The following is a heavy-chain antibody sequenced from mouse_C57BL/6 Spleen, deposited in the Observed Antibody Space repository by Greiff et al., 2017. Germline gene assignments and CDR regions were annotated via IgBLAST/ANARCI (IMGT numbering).Heavy chain of an antibody. CDR1: GFSLTSYG. Sequence: VQLQQSGPGLVAPSQSLSITCTVSGFSLTSYGVHWVRQPPGKGLEWLVVIWSDGSTTYNSALKSRLSISKDNSKSQVFLKMNSLETDDTAMYYCARHSSYYGAMDYWGQGTSVTVSS. CDR3: ARHSSYYGAMDY. V-gene: IGHV2-6-1*01. CDR2: IWSDGST. D-gene: IGHD1-1*01. J-gene: IGHJ4*01.